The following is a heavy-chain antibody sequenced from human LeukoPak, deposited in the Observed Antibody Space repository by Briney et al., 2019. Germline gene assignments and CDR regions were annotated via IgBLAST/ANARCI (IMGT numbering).Heavy chain of an antibody. V-gene: IGHV3-48*02. D-gene: IGHD2-15*01. CDR3: ATSLDIVVVVAATGYFDY. J-gene: IGHJ4*02. Sequence: SVKGRFTISRDNAKNSLYLQMNSLRDEDTAVYYCATSLDIVVVVAATGYFDYWGQGTLVTVSS.